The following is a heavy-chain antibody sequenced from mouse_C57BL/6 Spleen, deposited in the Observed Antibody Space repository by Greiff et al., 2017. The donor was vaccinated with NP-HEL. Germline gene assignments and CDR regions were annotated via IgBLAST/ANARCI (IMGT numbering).Heavy chain of an antibody. CDR1: GYTFTNYW. J-gene: IGHJ2*01. D-gene: IGHD3-2*02. V-gene: IGHV1-63*01. CDR2: IYPGGGDT. Sequence: VQVVESGAELVRPGTSVTMSCKASGYTFTNYWIGWAKQRPGHGLEWIGDIYPGGGDTNYNEKFKGKATLTADKSSSTAYMQFSSLTSVDSAIFYCARENTGYYFDYWGQGTTLRVSS. CDR3: ARENTGYYFDY.